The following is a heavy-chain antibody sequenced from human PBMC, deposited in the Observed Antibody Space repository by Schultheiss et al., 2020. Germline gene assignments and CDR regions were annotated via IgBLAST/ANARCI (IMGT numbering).Heavy chain of an antibody. CDR3: ARLGDYYDSSGGMDV. V-gene: IGHV3-30-3*01. D-gene: IGHD3-22*01. CDR1: GFTFSSYA. Sequence: GGSLRLSCAASGFTFSSYAMHWVRQAPGKGLEWVAVISYDGSNKYYADSVKGRFTISRDNSKNTLYLQMNSLRAEDTAVYYCARLGDYYDSSGGMDVWGQGTTVNVSS. CDR2: ISYDGSNK. J-gene: IGHJ6*02.